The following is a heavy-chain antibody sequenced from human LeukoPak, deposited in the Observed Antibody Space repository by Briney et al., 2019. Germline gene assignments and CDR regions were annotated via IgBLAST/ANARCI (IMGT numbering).Heavy chain of an antibody. D-gene: IGHD4-17*01. CDR1: GYPFTDYD. J-gene: IGHJ4*02. Sequence: GASVKVSCKASGYPFTDYDINWVRQAAGQGLEWMGWMNPKNGNTGYAQKFQGRVTITRDTSITTAYMALSSLRSEDTAVYYCARGIAYGDYLDYWGQGTLVTVSS. CDR2: MNPKNGNT. CDR3: ARGIAYGDYLDY. V-gene: IGHV1-8*02.